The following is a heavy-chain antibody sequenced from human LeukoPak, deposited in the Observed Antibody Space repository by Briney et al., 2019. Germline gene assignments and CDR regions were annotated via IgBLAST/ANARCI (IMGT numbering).Heavy chain of an antibody. J-gene: IGHJ4*02. D-gene: IGHD3-22*01. CDR3: ARGGYYYDSSGYYYPLDY. V-gene: IGHV4-61*02. CDR1: GGSISSGSYY. Sequence: SETLSLTCTVSGGSISSGSYYWSWIRQPAGKGLEWIGRIYSSGSTNYNPSLKSRVTISVDASKNQFSLKLRSVTAADTAVYYCARGGYYYDSSGYYYPLDYWGQGTLVTISS. CDR2: IYSSGST.